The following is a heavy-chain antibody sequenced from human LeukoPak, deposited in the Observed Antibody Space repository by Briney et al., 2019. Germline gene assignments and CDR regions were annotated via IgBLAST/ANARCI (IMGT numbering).Heavy chain of an antibody. J-gene: IGHJ4*02. D-gene: IGHD3-10*01. CDR2: IKQDGSEK. V-gene: IGHV3-7*01. Sequence: GGSLRLSCAASRFTFSSYWMSWVRQAPGKGLEWVANIKQDGSEKYYVDSVKGRFTISRVNAKNSLYLQMNSLRVEDTAVYYCATVRWGEYFDYWGQGTLVTVSS. CDR1: RFTFSSYW. CDR3: ATVRWGEYFDY.